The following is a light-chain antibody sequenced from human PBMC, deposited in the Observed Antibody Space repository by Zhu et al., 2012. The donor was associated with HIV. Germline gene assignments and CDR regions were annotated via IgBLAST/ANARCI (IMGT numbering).Light chain of an antibody. CDR2: DTS. CDR3: HQRRNRPLT. CDR1: QSVNSF. J-gene: IGKJ4*01. Sequence: IVLTQSPATLSLSPGERATLSCRTSQSVNSFLAWYQQKPGQAPRLPIYDTSKRAAGVPARFSGSGSGTDFTLTISSLEPEDFAVYYCHQRRNRPLTFGGGTRVEI. V-gene: IGKV3-11*01.